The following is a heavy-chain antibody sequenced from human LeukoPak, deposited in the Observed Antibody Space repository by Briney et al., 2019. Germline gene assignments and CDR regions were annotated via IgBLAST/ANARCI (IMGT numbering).Heavy chain of an antibody. D-gene: IGHD5-18*01. CDR2: IIPIFGTA. CDR1: GGTFSSYA. Sequence: SVKVSCKASGGTFSSYAISWVRQAPGQGLEWMGGIIPIFGTANYAQKFQGRATITTDESTSTAYMELSSLRSEDTAVYYCAIRGYSYGCEIDYWGQGTLVTVSS. J-gene: IGHJ4*02. CDR3: AIRGYSYGCEIDY. V-gene: IGHV1-69*05.